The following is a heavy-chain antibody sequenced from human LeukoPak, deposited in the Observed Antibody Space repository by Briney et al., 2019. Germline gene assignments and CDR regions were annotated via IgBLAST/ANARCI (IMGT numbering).Heavy chain of an antibody. J-gene: IGHJ4*02. Sequence: KPGGSLRLSCAASGFTFSSYAMSWVRQAPGKGLEWVSSISGSSIYIYYADSVKGRFTISRDNAKNSLYLQMNSLRAEDTAVYYCARDPPYSDSSGYYYDYWGQGTLVTVSS. V-gene: IGHV3-21*01. D-gene: IGHD3-22*01. CDR1: GFTFSSYA. CDR2: ISGSSIYI. CDR3: ARDPPYSDSSGYYYDY.